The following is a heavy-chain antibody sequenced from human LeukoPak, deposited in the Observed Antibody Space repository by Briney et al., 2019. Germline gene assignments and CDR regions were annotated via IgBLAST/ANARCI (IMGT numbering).Heavy chain of an antibody. Sequence: GGSLRLSCAASGLTFSNYAMHWVRQAPGKGLEHVSAISSSGGSTSYANSVKGRFTISRDNSKNTVYLQMGSLRAEDMAVYYCATLSVAAADWDDDYWGQGTLLTVSS. CDR3: ATLSVAAADWDDDY. D-gene: IGHD6-13*01. CDR1: GLTFSNYA. V-gene: IGHV3-64*01. CDR2: ISSSGGST. J-gene: IGHJ4*02.